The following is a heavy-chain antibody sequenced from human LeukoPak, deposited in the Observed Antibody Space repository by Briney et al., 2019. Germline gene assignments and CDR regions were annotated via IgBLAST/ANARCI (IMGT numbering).Heavy chain of an antibody. Sequence: TSQTLSLTCAVYGGSFSGYYWSWIRQPPRKGLEWIGEINHSGSTNYNPSLKSRVTISVDTSKNQFSLKLSSVTAADTAVYYCASTGKWIQLWPYYYYGMDVWGQGTTVTVSS. J-gene: IGHJ6*02. V-gene: IGHV4-34*01. D-gene: IGHD5-18*01. CDR3: ASTGKWIQLWPYYYYGMDV. CDR2: INHSGST. CDR1: GGSFSGYY.